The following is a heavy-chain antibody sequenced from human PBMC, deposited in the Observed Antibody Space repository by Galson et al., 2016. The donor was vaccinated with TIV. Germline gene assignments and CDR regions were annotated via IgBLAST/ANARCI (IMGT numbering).Heavy chain of an antibody. CDR2: INPNSGGT. J-gene: IGHJ5*02. Sequence: SVKVSCKASGYTFTDYYLHWVRQAPGQGLELIGWINPNSGGTKYTQKFQGRVTTTRDTSISTVYMELNILKSDDTALYYCARTIYSSTSRSAGYFDPWGRGTLVTVSS. V-gene: IGHV1-2*02. CDR1: GYTFTDYY. CDR3: ARTIYSSTSRSAGYFDP. D-gene: IGHD2-2*01.